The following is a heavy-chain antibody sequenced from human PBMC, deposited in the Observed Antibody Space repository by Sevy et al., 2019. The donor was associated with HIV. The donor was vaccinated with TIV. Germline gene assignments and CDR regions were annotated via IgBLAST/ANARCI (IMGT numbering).Heavy chain of an antibody. D-gene: IGHD3-3*01. J-gene: IGHJ6*02. CDR3: VKDSIFYDSSSGYRPFYYYGMDV. Sequence: GGSLGLSCSASGFTFSGSALHWVRQAPGKGLEYVSVISSSGSSAYYAESVRGRFTISRDNSKNTLYLQMRSLRAEDTAVYYCVKDSIFYDSSSGYRPFYYYGMDVWGQGTSVTVSS. V-gene: IGHV3-64D*09. CDR2: ISSSGSSA. CDR1: GFTFSGSA.